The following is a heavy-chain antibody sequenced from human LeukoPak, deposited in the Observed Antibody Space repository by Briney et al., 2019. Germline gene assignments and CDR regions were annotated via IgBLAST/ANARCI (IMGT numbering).Heavy chain of an antibody. CDR2: ISTTSSTI. CDR1: GFTFSSYS. CDR3: ARGGPYGSGSRYFDY. J-gene: IGHJ4*02. V-gene: IGHV3-48*04. D-gene: IGHD3-10*01. Sequence: GGSLRLSCAASGFTFSSYSMNWVRQAPGKGLEWVSYISTTSSTIYNADSVKGRFTISRDNAKNSLYLQMNSLRAEDTAVYYCARGGPYGSGSRYFDYWGQGTRVTVSS.